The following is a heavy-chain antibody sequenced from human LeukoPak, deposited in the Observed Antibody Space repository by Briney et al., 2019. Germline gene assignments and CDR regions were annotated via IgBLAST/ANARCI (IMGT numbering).Heavy chain of an antibody. CDR2: IKQDGSEK. V-gene: IGHV3-7*01. CDR3: ARVGSGWYRYFDY. J-gene: IGHJ4*02. D-gene: IGHD6-19*01. Sequence: GGSLRLSCAASGFTFSSYWMSWVRQAPGKGLEWVANIKQDGSEKYYVDSVKGRFTISRDNAKNSLYLQMSSLRAEDTAVYYCARVGSGWYRYFDYWGQGTLVTVSS. CDR1: GFTFSSYW.